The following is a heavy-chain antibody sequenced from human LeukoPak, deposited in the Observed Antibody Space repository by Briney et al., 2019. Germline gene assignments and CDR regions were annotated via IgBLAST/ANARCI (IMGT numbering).Heavy chain of an antibody. CDR3: ATHSSSFRRYFDY. V-gene: IGHV1-46*03. CDR1: GYTFTSYY. Sequence: ASVKVSCKASGYTFTSYYMLWVRQAPGQGLEWMGIINPSGGSTSYAQKFQGRVTMTRDTSTSTVYMELSSLRSEDTAVYYCATHSSSFRRYFDYWGQGTLVSVSS. CDR2: INPSGGST. J-gene: IGHJ4*02. D-gene: IGHD6-13*01.